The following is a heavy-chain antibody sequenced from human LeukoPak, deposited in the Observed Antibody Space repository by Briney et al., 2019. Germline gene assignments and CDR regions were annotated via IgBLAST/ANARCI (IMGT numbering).Heavy chain of an antibody. J-gene: IGHJ4*02. CDR2: IIPIFGTA. V-gene: IGHV1-69*13. CDR1: GGTFSSYA. Sequence: GASVKVSCKASGGTFSSYAISWVRQAPGQGLEWMGGIIPIFGTANYAQKFQGRVTITADESTSTAYMELSSLRSEDTAVYYCARQARGRFLEWCLDYWGQGTLVTVSS. D-gene: IGHD3-3*01. CDR3: ARQARGRFLEWCLDY.